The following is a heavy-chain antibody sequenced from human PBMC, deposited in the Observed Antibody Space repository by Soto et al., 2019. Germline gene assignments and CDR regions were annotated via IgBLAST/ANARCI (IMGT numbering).Heavy chain of an antibody. CDR2: ISGSGGST. J-gene: IGHJ5*02. V-gene: IGHV3-23*01. D-gene: IGHD3-22*01. Sequence: GGSLRLSCAASGFTFSSYAMSWVRQAPGKGLEWVSAISGSGGSTYYADSVKGRFTISRDNSKNTRYLQMNSLRAEDTAVYYCAKVWPSDSSGYYWDWFDPWGQGTLVTVSS. CDR1: GFTFSSYA. CDR3: AKVWPSDSSGYYWDWFDP.